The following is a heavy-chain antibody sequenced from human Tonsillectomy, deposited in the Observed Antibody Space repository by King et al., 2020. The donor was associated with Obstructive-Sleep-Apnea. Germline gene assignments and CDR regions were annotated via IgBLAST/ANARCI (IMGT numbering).Heavy chain of an antibody. CDR3: TRDRYYYDSSGSYYFDY. D-gene: IGHD3-22*01. V-gene: IGHV3-49*03. CDR2: IRSKAYGGTT. Sequence: VQLVESGGDLVQPGRSLRLSCTASGFTFGDYAMSWFRQAPGKGLEWVSFIRSKAYGGTTEYAASVKGRFTISRDDSKSIAYLQMNSLKTADTAVYYCTRDRYYYDSSGSYYFDYWGQGTLVTVSS. J-gene: IGHJ4*02. CDR1: GFTFGDYA.